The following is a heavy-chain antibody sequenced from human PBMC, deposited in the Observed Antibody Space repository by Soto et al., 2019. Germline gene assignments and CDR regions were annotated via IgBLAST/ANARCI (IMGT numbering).Heavy chain of an antibody. D-gene: IGHD3-9*01. Sequence: PSETLSLTCAVSGGYISGGYYSWSWIRQPPGKGLEWIGFIYNSGSTYYNSSLKSRVTISVDRSKNHFFLNLTSVTAADTAVYYCARVRWLSEYDILTGYYIFDQWGRGTLVTVSS. J-gene: IGHJ4*02. CDR2: IYNSGST. CDR3: ARVRWLSEYDILTGYYIFDQ. V-gene: IGHV4-30-2*01. CDR1: GGYISGGYYS.